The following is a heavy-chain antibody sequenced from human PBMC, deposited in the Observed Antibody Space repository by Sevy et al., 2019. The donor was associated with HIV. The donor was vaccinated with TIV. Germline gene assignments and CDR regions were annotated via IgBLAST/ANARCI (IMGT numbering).Heavy chain of an antibody. CDR2: VWPGDTEA. CDR3: ARHLRYSSGGHWFDP. CDR1: GYGFSNYW. V-gene: IGHV5-51*01. J-gene: IGHJ5*02. Sequence: GESLKISCKASGYGFSNYWIGWVRQMPGKGLEWMGIVWPGDTEARYNPSFQGQVTISVDKSVNTAYLQWSSLKASDAGMYYCARHLRYSSGGHWFDPWGQGTLVTVSS. D-gene: IGHD6-19*01.